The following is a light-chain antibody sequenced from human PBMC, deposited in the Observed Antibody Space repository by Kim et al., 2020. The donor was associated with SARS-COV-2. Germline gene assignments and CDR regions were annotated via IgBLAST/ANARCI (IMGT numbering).Light chain of an antibody. Sequence: SYELTQPPSVSVSPGQTATITCSGDKLGDKYACWYQQKPGQSPVLVIYQDIKRPSGIPERFSGSNSGNTATLTISGTQAMDEADYHCQAWDSSTPVVFGGGPQLTVL. CDR3: QAWDSSTPVV. CDR1: KLGDKY. J-gene: IGLJ2*01. V-gene: IGLV3-1*01. CDR2: QDI.